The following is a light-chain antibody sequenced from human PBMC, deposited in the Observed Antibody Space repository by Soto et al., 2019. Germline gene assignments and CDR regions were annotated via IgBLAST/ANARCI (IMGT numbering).Light chain of an antibody. CDR1: QTISSW. V-gene: IGKV1-5*03. J-gene: IGKJ2*01. CDR2: KAS. Sequence: DIQMTQSPSTLSASVGDRVTITCRASQTISSWLAWYQQKPGKAPKLLIYKASSLESGVPSRFSGSGSGTEFTLTISSLQPDDFVTYYCQQYNIYPYTFGQGTKLEIK. CDR3: QQYNIYPYT.